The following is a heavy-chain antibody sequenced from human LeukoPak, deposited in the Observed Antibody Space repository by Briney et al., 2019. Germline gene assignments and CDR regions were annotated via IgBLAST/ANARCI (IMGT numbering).Heavy chain of an antibody. CDR3: AREGSTRGLDP. Sequence: PGGSLRLSCAASGFTFSSYGMHWVRQAPGKGLEWVAVIWYDGSNKYYADSVKGRFTISRDNSKNTLYLQMNRLRAEDTAVYYCAREGSTRGLDPWGQGTLVTVSS. D-gene: IGHD3-10*01. CDR1: GFTFSSYG. CDR2: IWYDGSNK. V-gene: IGHV3-33*01. J-gene: IGHJ5*02.